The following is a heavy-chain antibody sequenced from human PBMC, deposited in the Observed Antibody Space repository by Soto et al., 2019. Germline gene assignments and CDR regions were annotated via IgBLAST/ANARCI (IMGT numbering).Heavy chain of an antibody. D-gene: IGHD1-26*01. CDR3: ARSVGDYYYGMDV. CDR1: GASITSTSYH. Sequence: PSETLSLTCTVSGASITSTSYHWGWTRQPPGKGLEWIGNFYYSGSTYYNPSLRSRVTISVDASKNQFSVKVSSVTATDTAVYYCARSVGDYYYGMDVWGQGTTVTVS. CDR2: FYYSGST. J-gene: IGHJ6*02. V-gene: IGHV4-39*01.